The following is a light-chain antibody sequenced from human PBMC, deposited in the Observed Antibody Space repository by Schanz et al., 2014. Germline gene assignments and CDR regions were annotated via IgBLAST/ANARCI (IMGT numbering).Light chain of an antibody. CDR1: RSISGN. J-gene: IGKJ5*01. Sequence: EIVVTQSPATLALSPGERASLSCRASRSISGNLAWYQQKPGQAPSLLIYGASTRATGIPARFSGGGSGTDFTLTISRLEPEDFAVYYCQQYGSFPITFGQGTRLEIK. CDR2: GAS. V-gene: IGKV3-20*01. CDR3: QQYGSFPIT.